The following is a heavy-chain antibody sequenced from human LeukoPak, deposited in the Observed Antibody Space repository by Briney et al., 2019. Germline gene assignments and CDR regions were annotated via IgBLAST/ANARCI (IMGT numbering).Heavy chain of an antibody. CDR2: INPNSGGT. J-gene: IGHJ4*02. D-gene: IGHD5-12*01. CDR3: ARGEGARGYSGYGPMDY. V-gene: IGHV1-2*02. CDR1: GYNLIELS. Sequence: GASVKVSCKVSGYNLIELSMHWVRQAPGQGLEWMGWINPNSGGTNYAQKFQGRVTMTRDTSISTAYMELSRLRSDDTAVYYCARGEGARGYSGYGPMDYWGQGTLVTVSS.